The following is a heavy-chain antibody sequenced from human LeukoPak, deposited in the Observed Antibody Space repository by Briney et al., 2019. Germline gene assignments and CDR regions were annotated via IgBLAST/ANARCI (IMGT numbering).Heavy chain of an antibody. Sequence: GASVKVSCKASGYTFTNYGITWVRQAPGQGLEWMGWISAYNGNTNYVQKLQGRVTMTTDTSTSTAYMELRSLRYDDTAVYYCARDFGVVGATLGTFDYWGQGTLVTVSS. CDR2: ISAYNGNT. D-gene: IGHD1-26*01. CDR1: GYTFTNYG. J-gene: IGHJ4*02. V-gene: IGHV1-18*01. CDR3: ARDFGVVGATLGTFDY.